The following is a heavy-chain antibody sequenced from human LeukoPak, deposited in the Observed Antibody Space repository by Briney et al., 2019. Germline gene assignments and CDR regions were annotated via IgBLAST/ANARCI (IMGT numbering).Heavy chain of an antibody. D-gene: IGHD2-21*02. CDR2: IYYSGST. CDR1: GGSISSGGYY. J-gene: IGHJ3*02. V-gene: IGHV4-31*03. CDR3: ARDMVVTAHDAFDI. Sequence: SETLSLTCTVSGGSISSGGYYWSWIRQHPGKGLEWIGYIYYSGSTYCNPSLKSRVTISVDTSKNQFSLKLSSVTAADTAVYYCARDMVVTAHDAFDIWGQGTMVTVSS.